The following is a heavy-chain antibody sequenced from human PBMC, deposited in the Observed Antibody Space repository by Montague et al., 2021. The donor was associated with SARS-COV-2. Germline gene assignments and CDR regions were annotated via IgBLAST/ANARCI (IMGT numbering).Heavy chain of an antibody. J-gene: IGHJ4*02. V-gene: IGHV6-1*01. Sequence: CAISGDSVWSNTASWNWIRQSPSGGLEWLGRTNYRSKWTSDYATSVEGRISIDPDTSKNQFFLHLRSVTPEDTGVYYCVRDTGSAQAGFDAWGQGTLVTVSS. CDR2: TNYRSKWTS. CDR3: VRDTGSAQAGFDA. D-gene: IGHD4-17*01. CDR1: GDSVWSNTAS.